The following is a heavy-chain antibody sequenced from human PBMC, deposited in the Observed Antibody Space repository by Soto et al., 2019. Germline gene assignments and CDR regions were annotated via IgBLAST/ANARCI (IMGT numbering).Heavy chain of an antibody. CDR3: ATGGHNDGYNFYHGLDV. D-gene: IGHD5-18*01. J-gene: IGHJ6*02. Sequence: QVQVVQSGAEVKKPGSSVKVSCKVSGGIFTNNAISWVRQAPGQGREWLGGVIPLFDTAYYAQIFRGRLRISAAGATTTAYMELSGLTSADTAVYFCATGGHNDGYNFYHGLDVWCQGHTVTVS. V-gene: IGHV1-69*01. CDR1: GGIFTNNA. CDR2: VIPLFDTA.